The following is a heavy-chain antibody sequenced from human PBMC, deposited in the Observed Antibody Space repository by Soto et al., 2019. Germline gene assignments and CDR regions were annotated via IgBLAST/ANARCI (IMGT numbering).Heavy chain of an antibody. D-gene: IGHD6-6*01. Sequence: ASVKVSCKASGYTFTSYGISWVRQAPGQGLGWMGWISAYNGNTNYAQKLQGRVTMTTDTSTSTAYMGLRSLRSDDTAVYYCARVGFEYSSSSRAFDIWGQGTMVTVS. J-gene: IGHJ3*02. CDR3: ARVGFEYSSSSRAFDI. CDR2: ISAYNGNT. CDR1: GYTFTSYG. V-gene: IGHV1-18*04.